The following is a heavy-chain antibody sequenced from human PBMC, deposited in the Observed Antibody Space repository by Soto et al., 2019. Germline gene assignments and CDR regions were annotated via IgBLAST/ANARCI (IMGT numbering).Heavy chain of an antibody. D-gene: IGHD5-18*01. V-gene: IGHV4-31*03. CDR1: GGSISSGGYY. CDR2: IYYSGST. CDR3: ARAKGHTAMVYYYYYGMDV. J-gene: IGHJ6*02. Sequence: LSLTCTVSGGSISSGGYYWSWIRQHPGKGLEWIGYIYYSGSTYYNPSLKSRVTISVDTSKNQFSLKLSSVTAADTAVYYCARAKGHTAMVYYYYYGMDVWGQGTTVTVSS.